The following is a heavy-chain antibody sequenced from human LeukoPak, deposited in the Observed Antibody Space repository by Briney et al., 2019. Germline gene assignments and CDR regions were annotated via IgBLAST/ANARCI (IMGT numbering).Heavy chain of an antibody. V-gene: IGHV3-23*01. CDR3: AKDRGNHYYYYYYMDV. D-gene: IGHD3-10*01. J-gene: IGHJ6*03. CDR1: GFTFSSYG. CDR2: ISGSGGST. Sequence: GGSLRLSCAASGFTFSSYGMSWVRQAPGKGLEWVSAISGSGGSTYYADSVKGRFTISRDNSKNTLYLQMNSLRAEDTAVYYCAKDRGNHYYYYYYMDVWGKGTTATISS.